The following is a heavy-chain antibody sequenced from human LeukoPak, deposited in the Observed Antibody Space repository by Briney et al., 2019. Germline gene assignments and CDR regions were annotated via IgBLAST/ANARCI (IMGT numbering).Heavy chain of an antibody. CDR3: ARGLAVAVFP. CDR2: INHSGST. V-gene: IGHV4-34*01. CDR1: GGSFSGYY. J-gene: IGHJ5*02. D-gene: IGHD6-19*01. Sequence: SETLSLTCAVYGGSFSGYYWSWIRQPPGKGLEWIGEINHSGSTNYNPSLKSRVTISVDTSKNQFSLKLSSVTAADTAVYYCARGLAVAVFPWGQGTLVTVSS.